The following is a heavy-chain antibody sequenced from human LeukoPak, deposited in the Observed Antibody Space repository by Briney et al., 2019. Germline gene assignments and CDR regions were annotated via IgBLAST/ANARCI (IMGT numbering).Heavy chain of an antibody. V-gene: IGHV3-30*03. CDR3: ARDIGSGNYFDY. CDR1: GFTFSSYG. J-gene: IGHJ4*02. Sequence: GGSLRLSCAASGFTFSSYGMHWVRQGPGKGLEWVAFVSSDGSYDYYADSVKGRFTISRDNSKNTLYLQMNSLRVDDTAVYYCARDIGSGNYFDYWGQGTLVTVSS. CDR2: VSSDGSYD. D-gene: IGHD1-26*01.